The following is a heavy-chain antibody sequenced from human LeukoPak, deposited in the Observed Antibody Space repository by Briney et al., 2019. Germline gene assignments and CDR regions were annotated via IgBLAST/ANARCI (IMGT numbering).Heavy chain of an antibody. J-gene: IGHJ4*02. CDR1: GGSFSGYY. V-gene: IGHV4-34*01. CDR2: INHSGST. CDR3: ASYGGNSGSIDY. Sequence: ASETLSLTCAVYGGSFSGYYWSWIRKPPGKGLEWIGEINHSGSTNYNPSLKSRVTISVDTSKNQFSLKLSSVTAADTAVYYCASYGGNSGSIDYWGQGTLVTVSS. D-gene: IGHD4-23*01.